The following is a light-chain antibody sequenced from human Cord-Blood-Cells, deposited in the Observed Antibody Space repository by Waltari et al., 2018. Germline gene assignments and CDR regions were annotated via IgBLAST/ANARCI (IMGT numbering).Light chain of an antibody. Sequence: QSALTLPPSPSGSPGQSVTISCTGTSSDAGGSNYDSWYQQHPGKAPKLMIYEVSKRPSGVPDRFSGSKSGNTASLTVSGLQAEDEADYYCSSYAGSNNFVVFGGGTKLTVL. V-gene: IGLV2-8*01. CDR2: EVS. J-gene: IGLJ2*01. CDR1: SSDAGGSNY. CDR3: SSYAGSNNFVV.